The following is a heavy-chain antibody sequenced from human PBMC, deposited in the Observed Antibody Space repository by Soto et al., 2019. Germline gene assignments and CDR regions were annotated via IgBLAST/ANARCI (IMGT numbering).Heavy chain of an antibody. CDR3: GRGPGDFWNCYYSWFDP. D-gene: IGHD3-3*01. J-gene: IGHJ5*02. V-gene: IGHV4-30-2*01. CDR2: IYHSGST. CDR1: GGSISSGGYS. Sequence: PSETLSLTCAVSGGSISSGGYSWSWIRQPPGKGLEWIGYIYHSGSTYYNPSLKSRVTISVDRSKNQFSLKMSSVTAGDTAVYYCGRGPGDFWNCYYSWFDPWGQGAPVTVSS.